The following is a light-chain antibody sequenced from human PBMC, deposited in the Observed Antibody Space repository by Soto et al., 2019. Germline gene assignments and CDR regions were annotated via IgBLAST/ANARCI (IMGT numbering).Light chain of an antibody. J-gene: IGLJ1*01. CDR1: SIDVGAYNF. CDR3: SSYTISRTYV. Sequence: QSALTQPASVSGSPGQSITISCTGTSIDVGAYNFVSWHQQHPGKAPKLIIYNVYDRPSGISYRFSGSKSGNTASLTISGLQGEDEADYYCSSYTISRTYVFGTGTKLTVL. CDR2: NVY. V-gene: IGLV2-14*03.